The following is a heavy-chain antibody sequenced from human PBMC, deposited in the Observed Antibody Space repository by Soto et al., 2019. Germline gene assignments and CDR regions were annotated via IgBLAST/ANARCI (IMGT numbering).Heavy chain of an antibody. J-gene: IGHJ4*02. CDR2: INSDGSST. V-gene: IGHV3-74*01. D-gene: IGHD2-15*01. CDR3: VRTSLVVAATTREDY. Sequence: EVQLVESGGGLVQPGGSLKLSCAASGFTFSSYWMHWLRQAPGKGLVWVSHINSDGSSTSYADSVKGRFTISGDNAKNTLYLQMKSLRAGYTAVYYCVRTSLVVAATTREDYWGQGTLVTVSS. CDR1: GFTFSSYW.